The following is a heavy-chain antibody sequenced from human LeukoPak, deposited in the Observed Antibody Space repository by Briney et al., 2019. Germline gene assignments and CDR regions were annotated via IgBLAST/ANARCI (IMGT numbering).Heavy chain of an antibody. CDR2: INSDGSST. J-gene: IGHJ4*02. V-gene: IGHV3-74*01. D-gene: IGHD3-22*01. CDR1: GFTFSSYY. Sequence: AGGSLRLSCPASGFTFSSYYMHWVRQAPGKGLVWVSRINSDGSSTSYADSVKGRFTISRDNAKNTLYLQMNSLRAEDTAVYYCAREPHGGSGYFDYWGKGTLVTVSS. CDR3: AREPHGGSGYFDY.